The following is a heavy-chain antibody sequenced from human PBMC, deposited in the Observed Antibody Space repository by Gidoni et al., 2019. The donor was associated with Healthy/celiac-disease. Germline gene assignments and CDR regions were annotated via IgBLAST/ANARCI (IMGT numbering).Heavy chain of an antibody. J-gene: IGHJ3*02. Sequence: QVQLVQSGAEVKKPGSSVQVSCKASGGPFSSYAIRWVRQAPGQGLEWMGGIIPICGTANYAQKFQGRVTITADESTSTAYMELSSLRSEDTAVYYCAREPIMITFGGVIGVPYDAFDIWGQGTMVTVSS. CDR1: GGPFSSYA. CDR3: AREPIMITFGGVIGVPYDAFDI. CDR2: IIPICGTA. V-gene: IGHV1-69*01. D-gene: IGHD3-16*02.